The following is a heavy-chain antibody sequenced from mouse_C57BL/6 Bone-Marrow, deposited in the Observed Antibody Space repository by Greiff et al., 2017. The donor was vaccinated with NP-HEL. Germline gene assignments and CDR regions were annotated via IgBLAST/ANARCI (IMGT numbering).Heavy chain of an antibody. J-gene: IGHJ1*03. Sequence: QVQLKQSGAELVRPGTSVKMSCKASGYTFTNYWIGWAKQRPGHGLEWIGDIYPGGGYTNYNEKFKGKATLTADKSSSTAYMQFSSLTSEDSAIYYCARGGGSSYSYWYFDVWGTGTTVTVSS. V-gene: IGHV1-63*01. CDR3: ARGGGSSYSYWYFDV. D-gene: IGHD1-1*01. CDR2: IYPGGGYT. CDR1: GYTFTNYW.